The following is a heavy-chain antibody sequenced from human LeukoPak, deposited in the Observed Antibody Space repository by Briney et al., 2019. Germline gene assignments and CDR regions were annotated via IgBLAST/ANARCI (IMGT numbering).Heavy chain of an antibody. CDR2: INSDGSST. D-gene: IGHD3-22*01. CDR1: GFTFSSYW. J-gene: IGHJ4*02. CDR3: AYLDYDSSGYPYRGLFDY. V-gene: IGHV3-74*01. Sequence: GGSLRLSCAASGFTFSSYWMHWVRQAPGKGLVWVSRINSDGSSTSYADSAKGRFTISRDNAKNTLYLQMNSLRAEDTAVYYCAYLDYDSSGYPYRGLFDYWGQGTLVTVSS.